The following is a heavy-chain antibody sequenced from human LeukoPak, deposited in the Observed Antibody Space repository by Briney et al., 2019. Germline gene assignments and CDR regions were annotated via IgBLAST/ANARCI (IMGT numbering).Heavy chain of an antibody. J-gene: IGHJ4*02. CDR3: AREIATIRYFDY. V-gene: IGHV3-53*01. D-gene: IGHD5-24*01. CDR2: IYSGGST. CDR1: GFTVSSNY. Sequence: GGSLRLSCAASGFTVSSNYMSWVRQAPGKGLEWVSVIYSGGSTYYADSVKGRFTISRDNSKNTLYLQMNSLRAEDTAVYYCAREIATIRYFDYWGQGPLVTVSS.